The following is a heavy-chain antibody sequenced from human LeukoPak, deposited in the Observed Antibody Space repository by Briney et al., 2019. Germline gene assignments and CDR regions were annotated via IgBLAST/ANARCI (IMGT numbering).Heavy chain of an antibody. D-gene: IGHD6-13*01. CDR2: IYPGDSDT. CDR1: GYSFTSYW. Sequence: GESLKISCKGSGYSFTSYWIGWVRQMPGKGLEWMGIIYPGDSDTRYSPSFQGQVTISADKSISTAYLQWSSLKASDTAMYYCARQAHIAAAGPGNYYYYMDVWGKGTTVTVSS. CDR3: ARQAHIAAAGPGNYYYYMDV. V-gene: IGHV5-51*01. J-gene: IGHJ6*03.